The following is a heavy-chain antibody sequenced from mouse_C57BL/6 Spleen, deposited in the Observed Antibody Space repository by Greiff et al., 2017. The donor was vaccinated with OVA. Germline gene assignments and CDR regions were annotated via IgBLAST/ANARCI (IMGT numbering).Heavy chain of an antibody. D-gene: IGHD3-3*01. CDR3: ARSLPGRDYAMDY. V-gene: IGHV1-76*01. Sequence: VKLVESGAELVRPGASVKLSCKASGYTFTDYYINWVKQRPGQGLEWIARIYPGSGNTYYNEKFKGKATLTAEKSSSTAYMQLSSLTSEDSAVYFCARSLPGRDYAMDYWGQGTSVTVSS. CDR2: IYPGSGNT. CDR1: GYTFTDYY. J-gene: IGHJ4*01.